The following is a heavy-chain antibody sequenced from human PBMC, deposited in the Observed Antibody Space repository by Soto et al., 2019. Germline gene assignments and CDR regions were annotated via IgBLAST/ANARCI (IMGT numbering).Heavy chain of an antibody. CDR2: IYYSGST. V-gene: IGHV4-39*01. CDR3: ARHGDGYNKFDPNWFDP. D-gene: IGHD5-12*01. CDR1: GGSISSSSYY. J-gene: IGHJ5*02. Sequence: QLQLQESGPGLVKPSETLSLTCTVSGGSISSSSYYWGWIRQPPGKGLEWIGSIYYSGSTYYNPSLKRRVTISVDTSKNQFSLKLSSVTAADTAVYYCARHGDGYNKFDPNWFDPWGQGTLVTVSS.